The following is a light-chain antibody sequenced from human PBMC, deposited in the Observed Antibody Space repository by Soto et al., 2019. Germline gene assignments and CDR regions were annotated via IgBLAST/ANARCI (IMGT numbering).Light chain of an antibody. J-gene: IGKJ2*01. CDR3: QQYKSYSYT. V-gene: IGKV1-5*03. Sequence: DLQMTQSPSTLSASVGDRVTITCRASQSISNWLAWFQQKPGKTPNLLIYKTSTLESGVPSRFSGSGSGTEFTLTISSLQPDDFATYYCQQYKSYSYTYGQGTKLEI. CDR1: QSISNW. CDR2: KTS.